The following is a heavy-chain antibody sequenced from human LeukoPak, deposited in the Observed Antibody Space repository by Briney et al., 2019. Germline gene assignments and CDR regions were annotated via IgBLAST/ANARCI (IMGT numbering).Heavy chain of an antibody. J-gene: IGHJ6*04. CDR1: GFPFRNYA. CDR2: ISGGDVNT. V-gene: IGHV3-23*01. D-gene: IGHD3-10*02. CDR3: AELGITMIGGV. Sequence: GGSLRLSCTASGFPFRNYAVSWVRQAPGKGLEWVASISGGDVNTHYADSVKGRFSISRDNAKNSLYLQMNSLRAEDTAVYYCAELGITMIGGVWGKGTTVTISS.